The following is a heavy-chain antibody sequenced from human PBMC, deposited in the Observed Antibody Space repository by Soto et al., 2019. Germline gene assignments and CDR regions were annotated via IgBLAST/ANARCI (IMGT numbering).Heavy chain of an antibody. J-gene: IGHJ6*02. V-gene: IGHV3-30-3*01. CDR1: GFTFSSYA. CDR2: ISYDGSNK. D-gene: IGHD5-12*01. CDR3: ARGRRIVATIRGYYYGMDV. Sequence: QVQLVESGGGVVQPGRSLRLSCAASGFTFSSYAMHWVRQAPGKGLEWVAVISYDGSNKYYADSVKGRFTISRDNSKNTLYLQMNSLRAEDTAVYYCARGRRIVATIRGYYYGMDVWGQGTTVTVSS.